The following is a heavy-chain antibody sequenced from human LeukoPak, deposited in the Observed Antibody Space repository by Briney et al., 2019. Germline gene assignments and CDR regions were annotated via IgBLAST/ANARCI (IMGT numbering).Heavy chain of an antibody. V-gene: IGHV3-33*01. CDR3: ARDRRATVGRSGESHYFDS. CDR2: IWYDGSIR. J-gene: IGHJ4*02. CDR1: GFTFRNYG. Sequence: PGTSLRVSCAASGFTFRNYGMHWVRQAPGKGLEWVAVIWYDGSIRYYADSVKGRFTISRDNSKNTLSLQMNSLGADDTAVYYCARDRRATVGRSGESHYFDSWGQGTLVTVSS. D-gene: IGHD7-27*01.